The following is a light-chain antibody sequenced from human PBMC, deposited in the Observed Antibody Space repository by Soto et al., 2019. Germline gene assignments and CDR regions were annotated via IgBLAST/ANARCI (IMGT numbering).Light chain of an antibody. V-gene: IGLV2-23*03. CDR3: CSYAGSSTFVV. CDR1: SSDVGSYNL. J-gene: IGLJ2*01. CDR2: EGS. Sequence: QSALTQPASVSGSPGQSITISCTGTSSDVGSYNLVSWYQQHPRKAPKLMIYEGSKRRSGVSNRVSGSKSGNTASLTISGLQAEDEADYYCCSYAGSSTFVVFGGGTKLTVL.